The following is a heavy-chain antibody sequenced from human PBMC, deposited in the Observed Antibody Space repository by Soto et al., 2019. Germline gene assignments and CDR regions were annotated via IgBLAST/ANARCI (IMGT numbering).Heavy chain of an antibody. CDR1: GGSISSYY. D-gene: IGHD4-17*01. CDR2: IYYSGST. J-gene: IGHJ4*02. CDR3: ARYGDYGLFDY. V-gene: IGHV4-59*01. Sequence: SVTLSLTCSVSGGSISSYYRSWIRQPPGKGLEWIGYIYYSGSTNCNPSLKSRVTISVDTSKNQFSLKLSSVTAADTAVYYCARYGDYGLFDYWGQGTLVTVSS.